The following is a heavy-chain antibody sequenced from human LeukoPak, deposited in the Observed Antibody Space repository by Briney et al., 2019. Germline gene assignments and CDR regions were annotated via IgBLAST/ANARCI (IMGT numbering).Heavy chain of an antibody. CDR1: GGSIDSGDYY. Sequence: SETLSLTCTVSGGSIDSGDYYWSWIRQPPGKGLEWIGEINHSGSTNYNPSLKSRVTISVDTSKNQFSLKLSSVTAADTAVYYCARQLNQWELLYGYWGQGTLVTVSS. CDR2: INHSGST. J-gene: IGHJ4*02. D-gene: IGHD1-26*01. CDR3: ARQLNQWELLYGY. V-gene: IGHV4-34*01.